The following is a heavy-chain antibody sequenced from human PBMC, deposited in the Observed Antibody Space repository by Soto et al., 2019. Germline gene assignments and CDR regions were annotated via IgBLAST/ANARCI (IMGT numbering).Heavy chain of an antibody. CDR3: ARHNSAYYRYNWFDP. CDR2: ISPYNGNT. D-gene: IGHD3-22*01. J-gene: IGHJ5*02. CDR1: GYTFTDYG. V-gene: IGHV1-18*01. Sequence: QVQLVQSGAEMKKPGASVKVSCKAFGYTFTDYGFSWVRQAPGQGLEWMGWISPYNGNTRYAQKLQDRVTMTTDTSTNTAYMELRSLRSDDTAMYYCARHNSAYYRYNWFDPWGQGTLVTVSS.